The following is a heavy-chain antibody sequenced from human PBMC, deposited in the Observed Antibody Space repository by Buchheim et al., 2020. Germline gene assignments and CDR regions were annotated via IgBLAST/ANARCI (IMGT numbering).Heavy chain of an antibody. J-gene: IGHJ4*02. CDR3: AKGSPYTSGCYFDY. Sequence: QVQLVESGGGVVQPGRSLRLSCAASGFTFSSYGMHWVRQAPGKGLEWVALISYDGSNKYYSDSVKGLLTISRDNSKKTMYVQMNSLRSKGTAVYYCAKGSPYTSGCYFDYWGQGTL. D-gene: IGHD6-19*01. V-gene: IGHV3-30*18. CDR2: ISYDGSNK. CDR1: GFTFSSYG.